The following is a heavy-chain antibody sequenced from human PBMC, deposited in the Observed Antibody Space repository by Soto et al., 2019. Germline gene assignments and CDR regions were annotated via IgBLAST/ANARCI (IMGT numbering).Heavy chain of an antibody. V-gene: IGHV3-11*01. D-gene: IGHD2-2*02. CDR2: ISSSGSTI. Sequence: GGSLRLSCAASGFTFSDYYMSWIRQAPGKGLEWVSYISSSGSTIYYADSVKGRFTISRDNAKNSLYLQMNSLRAGDTAVYYCARKDCSSTSCNTYYYYYYGMDVWGQGTTVTVSS. CDR3: ARKDCSSTSCNTYYYYYYGMDV. CDR1: GFTFSDYY. J-gene: IGHJ6*02.